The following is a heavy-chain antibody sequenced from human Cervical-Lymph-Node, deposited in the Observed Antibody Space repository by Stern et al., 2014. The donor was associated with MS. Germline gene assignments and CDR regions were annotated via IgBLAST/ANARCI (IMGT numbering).Heavy chain of an antibody. CDR3: ARDDDMATVTTLFDY. CDR1: GFSFSDYG. J-gene: IGHJ4*02. Sequence: EVQLVESGGGLVKPGGSLRLSCAASGFSFSDYGMNWVRQAQGKGLEGVSSISSRSSYIFYADSVKGRFTVSRDNAKNSLYLQMTSLRAEDTAVYYCARDDDMATVTTLFDYWGQGTLVAVSS. CDR2: ISSRSSYI. V-gene: IGHV3-21*01. D-gene: IGHD4-17*01.